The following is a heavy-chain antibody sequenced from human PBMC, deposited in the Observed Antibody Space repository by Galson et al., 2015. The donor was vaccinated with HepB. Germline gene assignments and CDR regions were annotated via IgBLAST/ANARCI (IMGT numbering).Heavy chain of an antibody. V-gene: IGHV3-11*06. J-gene: IGHJ6*03. D-gene: IGHD2/OR15-2a*01. CDR3: ARRARGKSLYQLARKQYYYYYIDV. CDR2: ISSSSSYT. CDR1: GFTFSDYY. Sequence: SLRLSCAASGFTFSDYYMSWIRQAPGKGLEWVSYISSSSSYTNYADSVKGRFTISSVNAKNSLYLQMNGLRAEDTAVYYCARRARGKSLYQLARKQYYYYYIDVWGKGTTLTVS.